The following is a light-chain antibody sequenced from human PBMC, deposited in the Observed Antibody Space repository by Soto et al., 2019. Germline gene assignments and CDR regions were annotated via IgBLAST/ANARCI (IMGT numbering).Light chain of an antibody. V-gene: IGKV3-20*01. J-gene: IGKJ1*01. CDR2: GGS. Sequence: EIVLTQSPGTLSLSPGERATLSCRASQTVSSIYLAWYQQRRGQAPRLLIYGGSSRATGIPDRFSGSGSGTDFTLTINRLEPEDFAVYYCQQYGSSPWTFGQGTKVEIK. CDR1: QTVSSIY. CDR3: QQYGSSPWT.